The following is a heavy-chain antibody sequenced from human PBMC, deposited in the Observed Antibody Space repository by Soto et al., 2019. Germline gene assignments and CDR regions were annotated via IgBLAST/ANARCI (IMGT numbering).Heavy chain of an antibody. Sequence: QPGGSLRLSCAASGFTFSSYAMSWVRQALGKGLEWVSAISGSGGSTYYADSVKGRFTISRDNSKNTLYLQMNSLRAEDTAVYYCAKLGDSSGYTHRLSNYFDYWGQGTLVTVSS. D-gene: IGHD3-22*01. J-gene: IGHJ4*02. CDR1: GFTFSSYA. CDR2: ISGSGGST. CDR3: AKLGDSSGYTHRLSNYFDY. V-gene: IGHV3-23*01.